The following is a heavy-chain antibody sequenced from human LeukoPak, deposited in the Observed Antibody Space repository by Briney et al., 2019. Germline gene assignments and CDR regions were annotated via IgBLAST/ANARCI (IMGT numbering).Heavy chain of an antibody. V-gene: IGHV4-34*01. CDR1: GGSFSGYY. CDR3: ARDSTPVADAFDI. D-gene: IGHD6-19*01. Sequence: SETLSLTCAVYGGSFSGYYWSWIRQPPGKGLEWIGEINHSGSTNYNPSLKSRVTISVDTSKNQFSLKLSSVTAADTAVYYCARDSTPVADAFDIWGQGTMVTVSS. CDR2: INHSGST. J-gene: IGHJ3*02.